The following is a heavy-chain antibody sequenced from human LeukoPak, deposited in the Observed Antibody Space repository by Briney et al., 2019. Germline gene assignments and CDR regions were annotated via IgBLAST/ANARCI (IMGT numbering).Heavy chain of an antibody. Sequence: PGGSLRLSCAGSGFPFRDYYMSWIRQAPGKGLEWVAYISIRGSGVYYADSVQGRFTISRDNSKNTLYLQMNSLRVEDTAIYYCAKAPGGGNWNWGQGTLVTVSS. CDR2: ISIRGSGV. D-gene: IGHD1-20*01. J-gene: IGHJ4*02. CDR3: AKAPGGGNWN. CDR1: GFPFRDYY. V-gene: IGHV3-11*01.